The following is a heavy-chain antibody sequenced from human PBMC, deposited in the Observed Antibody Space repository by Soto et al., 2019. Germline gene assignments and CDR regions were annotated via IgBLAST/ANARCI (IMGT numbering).Heavy chain of an antibody. CDR3: ARERNLPDNPKGGHYYYYYYGMDV. V-gene: IGHV3-30-3*01. CDR2: ISYDGSNK. CDR1: GFTFSSYA. J-gene: IGHJ6*02. Sequence: PGGSLRLSCAASGFTFSSYAMHWVRQAPGKGLEWVAVISYDGSNKYYADSVKGRFTISRDNSKNTLYLQMNSLRAEDTAVYYCARERNLPDNPKGGHYYYYYYGMDVWGQGTTVTVSS. D-gene: IGHD1-20*01.